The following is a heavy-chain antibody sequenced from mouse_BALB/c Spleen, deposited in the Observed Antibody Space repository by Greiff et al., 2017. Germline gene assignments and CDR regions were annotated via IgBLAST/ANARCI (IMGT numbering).Heavy chain of an antibody. CDR3: ARGGTTVLYFDY. CDR1: GFTFSDYY. Sequence: DVMLVESGGGLVKPGGSLKLSCAASGFTFSDYYMYWVRQTPEKRLEWVATISDGGSYTYYPDSVKGRFTISRDNAKNNLYLQMSSLKSEDTAMYYCARGGTTVLYFDYWGQGTTLTVSS. D-gene: IGHD1-1*01. V-gene: IGHV5-4*02. CDR2: ISDGGSYT. J-gene: IGHJ2*01.